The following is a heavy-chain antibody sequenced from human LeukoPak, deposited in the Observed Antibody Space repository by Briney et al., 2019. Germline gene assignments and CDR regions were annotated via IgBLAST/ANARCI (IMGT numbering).Heavy chain of an antibody. CDR1: GGSISSSSYS. CDR3: ARQGSGRSSDY. V-gene: IGHV4-39*01. J-gene: IGHJ4*02. Sequence: SSETLSLTCTVSGGSISSSSYSWGWIRQPPGKGLEWIGSIYYSGSTFYNPSLKSRVTISVDTSKNQFSLKLSSVTAADTAVYYCARQGSGRSSDYRGQGTLVTVSS. D-gene: IGHD1-26*01. CDR2: IYYSGST.